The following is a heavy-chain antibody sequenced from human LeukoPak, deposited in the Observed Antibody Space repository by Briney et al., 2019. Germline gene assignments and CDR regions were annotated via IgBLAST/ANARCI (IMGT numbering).Heavy chain of an antibody. CDR2: ISGSGGST. D-gene: IGHD1-26*01. J-gene: IGHJ6*02. Sequence: SGGSLRLSCAASGFTFSSYAMSWVRQAPGKGLEWVSAISGSGGSTYYADSVKGRFTISRDNSKNTLYLQMNTLRAEDTAVYYCARFSGTNPGGYYYYGMDVWGQGTTVTVSS. CDR1: GFTFSSYA. CDR3: ARFSGTNPGGYYYYGMDV. V-gene: IGHV3-23*01.